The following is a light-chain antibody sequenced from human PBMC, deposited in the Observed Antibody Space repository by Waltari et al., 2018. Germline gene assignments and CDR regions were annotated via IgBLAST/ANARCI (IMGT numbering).Light chain of an antibody. CDR3: HQYGTSPRT. V-gene: IGKV3-20*01. Sequence: EIVLTQSPGTLSLSPGERATLSCRASHNVKNNNYLAWYQQKPGQAPRLLIYDASRRATGIPDRFSGSGSGTDFTLTISRLEPEDFAVYSCHQYGTSPRTFGLGTKLEIK. CDR2: DAS. CDR1: HNVKNNNY. J-gene: IGKJ2*01.